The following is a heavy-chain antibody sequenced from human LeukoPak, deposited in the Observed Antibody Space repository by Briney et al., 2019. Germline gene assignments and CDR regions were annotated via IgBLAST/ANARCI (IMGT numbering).Heavy chain of an antibody. CDR3: ARISHTLYVWGSSADAFDI. Sequence: GGSLRLSCAASGFTFSSYWMSWVRQAPGKGLVWVSRINSDGTSTTTYAGSVKGRFTISRDNAKNTLYLQMSSLRAEDTAVYYCARISHTLYVWGSSADAFDIWGQGTMVTVSS. V-gene: IGHV3-74*01. D-gene: IGHD3-16*01. J-gene: IGHJ3*02. CDR2: INSDGTSTT. CDR1: GFTFSSYW.